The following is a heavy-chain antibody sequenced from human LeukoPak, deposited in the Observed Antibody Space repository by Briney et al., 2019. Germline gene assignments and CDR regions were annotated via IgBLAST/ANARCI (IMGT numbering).Heavy chain of an antibody. Sequence: EAGPTLVKPTQTLTLTCTFSGFSINTSGVGVGWILQPPGEALQGLALIYWNDDKRYSPSLKSRLTISQDTSKNQVVLTITNLDPVDTDTYYCAHISPGVFYYFDYWGQATLVTVCS. CDR3: AHISPGVFYYFDY. V-gene: IGHV2-5*01. CDR1: GFSINTSGVG. D-gene: IGHD7-27*01. CDR2: IYWNDDK. J-gene: IGHJ4*02.